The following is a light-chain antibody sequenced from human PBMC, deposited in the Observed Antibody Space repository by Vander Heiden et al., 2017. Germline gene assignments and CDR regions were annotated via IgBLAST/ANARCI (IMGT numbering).Light chain of an antibody. CDR1: QNINSN. V-gene: IGKV3-15*01. CDR3: QQYNDWPPVT. J-gene: IGKJ1*01. Sequence: ETMLTQSPATLSLSPGKRATLSCRASQNINSNLAWYQQKPGQPPRLLIYAASTRATGIPARFSGSGSGTEFTLTITSLKSEDFGVYYCQQYNDWPPVTFGQGTKVEIK. CDR2: AAS.